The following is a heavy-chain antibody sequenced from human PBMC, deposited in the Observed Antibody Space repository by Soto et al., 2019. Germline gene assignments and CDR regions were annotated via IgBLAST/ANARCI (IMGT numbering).Heavy chain of an antibody. CDR1: GYTFTNFG. CDR2: ISTYNGNK. Sequence: QVQLMQSGAEVKKPGASVKVSCKASGYTFTNFGISWVRQAPGQGLEWMGWISTYNGNKNSAQKFKGRLTITTDTPTSTAYMELRSLRSDDTAVYYCARWAISMARGGHKNNGMDVWGQGTTVTVSS. D-gene: IGHD3-10*01. CDR3: ARWAISMARGGHKNNGMDV. J-gene: IGHJ6*02. V-gene: IGHV1-18*04.